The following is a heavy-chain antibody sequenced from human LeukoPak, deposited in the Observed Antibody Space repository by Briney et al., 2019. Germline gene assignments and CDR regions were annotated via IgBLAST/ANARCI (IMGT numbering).Heavy chain of an antibody. CDR3: ARHAYKQPETGDWFDP. D-gene: IGHD7-27*01. V-gene: IGHV4-30-4*08. J-gene: IGHJ5*02. CDR1: GGSISSGDYY. Sequence: SETLSLTCTVSGGSISSGDYYWSWIRQPPGKGLEWIGYIYYSGSTYYNPSLKSRVTISVDTSKNQFSLKLSSVTAADTAVYYCARHAYKQPETGDWFDPWGQGTLVTVSS. CDR2: IYYSGST.